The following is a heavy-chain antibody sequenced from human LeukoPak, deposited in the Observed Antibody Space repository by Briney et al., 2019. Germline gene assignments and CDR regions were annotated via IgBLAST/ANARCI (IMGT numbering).Heavy chain of an antibody. CDR3: ARHDHSDFGDPNWFDP. CDR1: GGSISSNDDY. V-gene: IGHV4-39*01. CDR2: IHHSGSA. D-gene: IGHD4-17*01. J-gene: IGHJ5*02. Sequence: SETLSLTCTVSGGSISSNDDYWGWIRQSPGKGLEWIGSIHHSGSAKHNPSLRSRVAISIDTSKNHFSLNLNSLTAADTALYYCARHDHSDFGDPNWFDPWGQGTLVTVSP.